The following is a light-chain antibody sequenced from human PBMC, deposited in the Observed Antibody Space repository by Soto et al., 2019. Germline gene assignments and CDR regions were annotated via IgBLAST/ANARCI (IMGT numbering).Light chain of an antibody. CDR3: AAWDDSLNGVV. CDR2: SNN. V-gene: IGLV1-44*01. CDR1: SSNIGRNI. J-gene: IGLJ2*01. Sequence: QSVPTQAPSASGTPGQRVTMSCSGSSSNIGRNIVNWYQQLPGTAPKLLIYSNNQRPSGVPDRFSGSKSGTSASLAISGLQSEDEADYYCAAWDDSLNGVVFGGGTKLTVL.